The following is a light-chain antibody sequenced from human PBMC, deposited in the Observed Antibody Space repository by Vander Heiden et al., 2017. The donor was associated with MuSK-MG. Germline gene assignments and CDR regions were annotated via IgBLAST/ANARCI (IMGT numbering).Light chain of an antibody. CDR1: QSISNY. Sequence: DIQMTQSPSSLSASVGDRVTITCRASQSISNYLAWYQQKPGKVPKLLIYAASTLQSGVPSRFSDSGSGTDFTLTISSLQPEDVATYYCQKYNSAVVTFGQGTKVEIK. V-gene: IGKV1-27*01. J-gene: IGKJ1*01. CDR2: AAS. CDR3: QKYNSAVVT.